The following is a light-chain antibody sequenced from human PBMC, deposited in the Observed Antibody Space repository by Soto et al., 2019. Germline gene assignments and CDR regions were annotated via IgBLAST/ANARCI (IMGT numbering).Light chain of an antibody. CDR3: QQYGSTPFT. V-gene: IGKV3-20*01. CDR2: STS. CDR1: QSVSSTY. J-gene: IGKJ3*01. Sequence: EIVLTQSPGTLSLSPGERATLSCRASQSVSSTYFTWFQQKPGQAPRLLIYSTSNRTTGVPDRFSGSGSGTDFTLTISRLEPEDFAVYYCQQYGSTPFTFGLGTKVDVK.